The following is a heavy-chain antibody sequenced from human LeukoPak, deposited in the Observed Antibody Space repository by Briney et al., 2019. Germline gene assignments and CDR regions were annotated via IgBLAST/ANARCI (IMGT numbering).Heavy chain of an antibody. V-gene: IGHV4-39*01. Sequence: KPSETLSLTCTVSGGSISSSSYYWGWIRQPPGKGLEWIGSIYYSGSTYYNPSLKGRVTISVDTSKNQFSLKLSSVTAADTAVYYCASRINYYDSSGYVVWGQGTLVTVSS. CDR3: ASRINYYDSSGYVV. J-gene: IGHJ4*02. D-gene: IGHD3-22*01. CDR2: IYYSGST. CDR1: GGSISSSSYY.